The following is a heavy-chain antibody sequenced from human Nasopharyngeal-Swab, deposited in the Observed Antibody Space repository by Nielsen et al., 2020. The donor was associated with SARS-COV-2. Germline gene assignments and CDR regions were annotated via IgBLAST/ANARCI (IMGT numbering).Heavy chain of an antibody. D-gene: IGHD6-19*01. CDR1: GFTFGDYA. CDR2: IRSKAYGGTT. J-gene: IGHJ4*02. Sequence: GGSLRLSCTASGFTFGDYAMSWFRQAPGKGLEWVGFIRSKAYGGTTEYAASVKGRFTISRDDSKSIAYLQMNSLKTEDTAVYYCTRAGYSSGWAFDYRGQGTLVTVSS. CDR3: TRAGYSSGWAFDY. V-gene: IGHV3-49*03.